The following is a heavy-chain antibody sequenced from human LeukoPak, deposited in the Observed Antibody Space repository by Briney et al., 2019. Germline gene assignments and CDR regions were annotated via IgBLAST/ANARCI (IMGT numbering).Heavy chain of an antibody. CDR2: IYYSGST. J-gene: IGHJ4*02. CDR3: ARSPLHCSSTSCYTED. CDR1: GGSISSSSYY. V-gene: IGHV4-39*07. D-gene: IGHD2-2*02. Sequence: SETLSLTCTVSGGSISSSSYYWGWIRQPPGKGLEWIGSIYYSGSTYYNPSLKSRVTISVDRSKNQFSLKLSSVTAADTAVYYCARSPLHCSSTSCYTEDWGQGTLVTVSS.